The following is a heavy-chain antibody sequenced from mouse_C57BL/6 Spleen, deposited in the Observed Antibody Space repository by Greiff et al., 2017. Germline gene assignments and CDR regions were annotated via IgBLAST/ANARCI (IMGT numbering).Heavy chain of an antibody. D-gene: IGHD4-1*01. Sequence: EVQGVESGEGLVKPGGSLKLSCAASGFTFSSYAMSWVRQTPEKRLEWVAYISSGGDYIYYADTVKGRFTISRDNARNTLYLQMSSLKSEDTAMYYCTRPLGSYWYFDVWGTGTTVTVSA. CDR3: TRPLGSYWYFDV. CDR2: ISSGGDYI. CDR1: GFTFSSYA. V-gene: IGHV5-9-1*02. J-gene: IGHJ1*03.